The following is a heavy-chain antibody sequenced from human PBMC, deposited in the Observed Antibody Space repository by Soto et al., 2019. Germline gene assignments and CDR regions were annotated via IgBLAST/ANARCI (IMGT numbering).Heavy chain of an antibody. V-gene: IGHV3-11*06. D-gene: IGHD6-13*01. CDR1: GFTFSDYY. CDR2: ISSSSSYT. J-gene: IGHJ4*02. CDR3: AREHSSSWQDYFDY. Sequence: GGSLRLSCAASGFTFSDYYMSWIRQAPGKGLEWVSYISSSSSYTNYADSVKGRFTISRDNAKNSLYLQMNSLRDEDTAVYYCAREHSSSWQDYFDYWGQGTLVTVSS.